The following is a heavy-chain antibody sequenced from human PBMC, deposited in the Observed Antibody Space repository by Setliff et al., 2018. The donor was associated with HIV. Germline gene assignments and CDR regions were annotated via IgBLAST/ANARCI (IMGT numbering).Heavy chain of an antibody. Sequence: SETLSLTCTVSGGSISSHYWSWIRQPPGKGLEWIGYIYYSGSTNYNPSLKSRVTISVDTSKNQFSLKLSSVTAADTAVHYRARSRWLPTRYYYYYMDVWGKGTTVTVSS. CDR1: GGSISSHY. V-gene: IGHV4-59*11. D-gene: IGHD6-19*01. CDR3: ARSRWLPTRYYYYYMDV. J-gene: IGHJ6*03. CDR2: IYYSGST.